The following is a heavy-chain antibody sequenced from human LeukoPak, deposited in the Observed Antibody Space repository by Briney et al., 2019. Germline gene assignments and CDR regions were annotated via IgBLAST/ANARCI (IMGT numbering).Heavy chain of an antibody. CDR2: ISGSGAGT. V-gene: IGHV3-23*01. CDR1: GFTFINYA. Sequence: GGSLRLSCAASGFTFINYAMSWVRQAPGKGLEWVSAISGSGAGTYYADSVKGRFTISRDNSKDTLYLQMNSLRAEDTAVYYCAKTSPISHAFDYWGQGTLVTVSS. CDR3: AKTSPISHAFDY. D-gene: IGHD2-21*01. J-gene: IGHJ4*02.